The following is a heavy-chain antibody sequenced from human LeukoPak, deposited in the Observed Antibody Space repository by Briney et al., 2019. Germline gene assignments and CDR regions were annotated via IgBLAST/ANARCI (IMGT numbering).Heavy chain of an antibody. V-gene: IGHV3-30*03. CDR3: ARDFKVGNGFEH. D-gene: IGHD1-26*01. J-gene: IGHJ1*01. Sequence: PGGSLRLSCAASGFTFNSYGMHWVRQAPGKGLEWVAVISYDGSNKYYADSVKGRFTISRDNSKNTLYLQMNSLRAEDTAVYYCARDFKVGNGFEHWGQGTLVTVSS. CDR2: ISYDGSNK. CDR1: GFTFNSYG.